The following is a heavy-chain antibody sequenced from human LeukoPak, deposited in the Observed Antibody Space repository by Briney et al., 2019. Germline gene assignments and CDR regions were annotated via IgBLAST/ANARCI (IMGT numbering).Heavy chain of an antibody. D-gene: IGHD6-6*01. V-gene: IGHV3-7*01. Sequence: GGSLRLSCAASGFTLSNHWMTWVRQAPGKGLECVAIIKQDGSEKYYVDSVKGRFTISRDNAKNSLYLQMNSLRAEDTAVYYCAKDSVYSSSYFDLWGRGTLVTVSS. J-gene: IGHJ2*01. CDR2: IKQDGSEK. CDR3: AKDSVYSSSYFDL. CDR1: GFTLSNHW.